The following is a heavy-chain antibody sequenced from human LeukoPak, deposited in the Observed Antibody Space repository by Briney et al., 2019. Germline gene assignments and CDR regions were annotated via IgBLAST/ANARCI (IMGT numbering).Heavy chain of an antibody. CDR1: GGSISSYY. CDR3: ARVNIAVAGDASDV. J-gene: IGHJ3*01. V-gene: IGHV4-59*01. Sequence: ETLSLTCTVSGGSISSYYWSWIRQPPGKGLEWIGYIYYSGSTNYNPSLKSRVTISVDTSKNQFSLKLSSVTAADTAVYYCARVNIAVAGDASDVWGRGTMVTVSS. CDR2: IYYSGST. D-gene: IGHD6-19*01.